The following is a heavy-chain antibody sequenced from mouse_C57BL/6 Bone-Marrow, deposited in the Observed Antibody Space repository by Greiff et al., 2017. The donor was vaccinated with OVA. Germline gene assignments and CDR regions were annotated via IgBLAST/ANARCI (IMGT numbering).Heavy chain of an antibody. D-gene: IGHD3-2*02. CDR3: ARGQLRLRGAY. CDR2: IYPGSGST. Sequence: QVQLQQPGAELVKPGASVKMSCKASGYTFTSYWITWVKQRPGQGLEWIGDIYPGSGSTNYNEKFKSKATLTVDTSSGTAYMQLSSLTSEDSAVYYCARGQLRLRGAYWGQGTLVTVSA. CDR1: GYTFTSYW. V-gene: IGHV1-55*01. J-gene: IGHJ3*01.